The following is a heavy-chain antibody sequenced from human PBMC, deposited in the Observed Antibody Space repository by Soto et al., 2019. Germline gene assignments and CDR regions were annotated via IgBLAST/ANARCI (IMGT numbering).Heavy chain of an antibody. CDR3: AKNVVVVIKGVDY. Sequence: PGGSLRLSCAASGFSFSSYSMSWVRQAPGKGLEWVSAISGSGGSTYYADSVKGRFTISRDNSKNTLYLQMNSLRAEDTAVYYCAKNVVVVIKGVDYWGQGTLVTVSS. J-gene: IGHJ4*02. D-gene: IGHD3-22*01. V-gene: IGHV3-23*01. CDR1: GFSFSSYS. CDR2: ISGSGGST.